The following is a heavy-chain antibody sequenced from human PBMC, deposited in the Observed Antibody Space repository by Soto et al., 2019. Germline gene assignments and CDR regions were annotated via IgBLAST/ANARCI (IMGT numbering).Heavy chain of an antibody. Sequence: AAVKVSCKASGYTFTGHYIHWVRQAPEQGPEWMGEIGPESGATRYAQKFQGRVTMTRDTSITTVYMELKNLSPDDTAVYYCGRGRSGQIVVFYWGQGTPVTVSS. CDR3: GRGRSGQIVVFY. V-gene: IGHV1-2*02. CDR2: IGPESGAT. D-gene: IGHD1-26*01. J-gene: IGHJ4*02. CDR1: GYTFTGHY.